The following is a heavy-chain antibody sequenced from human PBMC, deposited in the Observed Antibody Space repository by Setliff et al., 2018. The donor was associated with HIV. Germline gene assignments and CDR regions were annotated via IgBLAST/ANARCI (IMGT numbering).Heavy chain of an antibody. J-gene: IGHJ3*02. V-gene: IGHV4-39*01. CDR1: GVSITSSSYY. CDR2: IHYSGST. CDR3: ARHDHSGSHYTLFDN. Sequence: SETLSLTCSISGVSITSSSYYWGWIRQPPGKGLEWIGSIHYSGSTYYNPSLKSRVTISVDTSKNQISLKVNFVTGADTAVYYCARHDHSGSHYTLFDNWGQGTMVTVSS. D-gene: IGHD1-26*01.